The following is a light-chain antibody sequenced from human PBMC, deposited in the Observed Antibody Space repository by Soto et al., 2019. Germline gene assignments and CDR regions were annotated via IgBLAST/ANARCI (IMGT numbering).Light chain of an antibody. CDR1: QSVSSY. CDR3: QQRSNWPPIT. Sequence: EIVLTQSPVTLSLSPGERATHSCRASQSVSSYLAWYQQKPGQAPRLLIYDASNRATGIPARFSGGGSGTDFTLTIDTLEPEDFAIYNCQQRSNWPPITFGQGTRLEIK. V-gene: IGKV3-11*01. CDR2: DAS. J-gene: IGKJ5*01.